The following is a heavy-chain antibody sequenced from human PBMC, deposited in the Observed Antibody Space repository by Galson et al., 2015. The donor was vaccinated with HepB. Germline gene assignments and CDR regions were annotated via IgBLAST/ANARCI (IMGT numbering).Heavy chain of an antibody. V-gene: IGHV3-48*01. CDR3: ARGRRDFDY. J-gene: IGHJ4*02. CDR1: GFTFSSYS. CDR2: ISSSSSTI. Sequence: SLRLSCAASGFTFSSYSMNWVRQAPGEGLEWVSYISSSSSTIYYADSVKGRFTISRDNAKNSLYLQMNSLRAEDTAVYYCARGRRDFDYWGQGTLVTVSS.